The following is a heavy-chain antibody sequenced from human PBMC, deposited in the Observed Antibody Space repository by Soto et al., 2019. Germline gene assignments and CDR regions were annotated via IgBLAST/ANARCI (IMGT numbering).Heavy chain of an antibody. J-gene: IGHJ4*02. V-gene: IGHV4-39*01. CDR1: GGSISSSSYY. CDR3: ARAPSSGWKYYFDY. D-gene: IGHD6-19*01. CDR2: IYYSGST. Sequence: SETLSLTCTVSGGSISSSSYYWGWIRQPPGKGLEWIGSIYYSGSTYYNPYLKSRITISVDTSKNQFYLKLSSVTAADKAVYYCARAPSSGWKYYFDYWGQGTLVTVSS.